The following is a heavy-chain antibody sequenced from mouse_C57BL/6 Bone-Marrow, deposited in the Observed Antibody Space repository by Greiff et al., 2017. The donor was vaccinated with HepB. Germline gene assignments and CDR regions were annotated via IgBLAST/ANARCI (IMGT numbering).Heavy chain of an antibody. CDR1: GFSLSTFGMG. CDR3: ARMAEWVYYYGSSTHDV. CDR2: IWWDDDK. J-gene: IGHJ1*03. V-gene: IGHV8-8*01. D-gene: IGHD1-1*01. Sequence: QVQLKESGPGILQPSQTLSLTCSFSGFSLSTFGMGVGWNRQPSGKGLEWLAHIWWDDDKYYNPALKSRLTISKDTSKNQVFLKIANVDTADTATYYCARMAEWVYYYGSSTHDVWGTGTTVTVSS.